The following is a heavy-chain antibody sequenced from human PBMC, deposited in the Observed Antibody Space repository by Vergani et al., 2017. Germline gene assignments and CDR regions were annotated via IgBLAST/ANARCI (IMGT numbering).Heavy chain of an antibody. Sequence: EVQLVESGGGLVQPGRSLRLSCTASGFTFGDYAMSWFRQAPGKGLEWVGFIRSKAYGGTTEYAASVKGRFTISRDDSKSIAYLQMNSLKTEDTAVYYCTRGTVATTYSYYYYGVDVWGQGTTVTVSS. V-gene: IGHV3-49*03. CDR1: GFTFGDYA. J-gene: IGHJ6*02. CDR2: IRSKAYGGTT. CDR3: TRGTVATTYSYYYYGVDV. D-gene: IGHD5-12*01.